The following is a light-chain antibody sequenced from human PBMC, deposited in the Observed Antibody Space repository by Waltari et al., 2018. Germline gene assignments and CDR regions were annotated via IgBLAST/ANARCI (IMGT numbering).Light chain of an antibody. CDR1: QSVSSN. V-gene: IGKV3-15*01. CDR3: QQYNNWPLT. J-gene: IGKJ4*01. Sequence: EIVMTQSPATLSVSPGERATLSCRPSQSVSSNLAWYQQKPGQAPRLLIYGGPTRTTGIPARFSGSGSGTDFTLTISSLQSEDFAVYYCQQYNNWPLTFGGGTKVEIK. CDR2: GGP.